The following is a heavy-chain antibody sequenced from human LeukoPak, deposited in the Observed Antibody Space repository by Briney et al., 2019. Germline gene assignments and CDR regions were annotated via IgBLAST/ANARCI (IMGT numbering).Heavy chain of an antibody. CDR3: ARDVWVWFGGFPHLTSGAGEPWSPSFDY. J-gene: IGHJ4*02. Sequence: VASVKVSCKASGGTFSSYAISWVRQAPGQGLEWMGRIIPILGIANYAQKFQGRVTITADKSTSTAYMELSSLRSEDTAVYYCARDVWVWFGGFPHLTSGAGEPWSPSFDYWGQGTLVTVSS. D-gene: IGHD3-10*01. CDR2: IIPILGIA. V-gene: IGHV1-69*04. CDR1: GGTFSSYA.